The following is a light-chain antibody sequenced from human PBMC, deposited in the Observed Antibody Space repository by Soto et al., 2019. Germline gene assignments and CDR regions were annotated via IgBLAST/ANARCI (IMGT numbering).Light chain of an antibody. CDR2: GAS. J-gene: IGKJ2*01. CDR1: QTISSN. CDR3: QQYHNWPPQYT. V-gene: IGKV3-15*01. Sequence: EIVMTQSPATLSVSPGERASLSCRASQTISSNLAWYQQKPGQAPRLLIHGASTRATGVPARFSGSGSGTEFTLTITSLQSEDFVFYYCQQYHNWPPQYTFSQGTQLQI.